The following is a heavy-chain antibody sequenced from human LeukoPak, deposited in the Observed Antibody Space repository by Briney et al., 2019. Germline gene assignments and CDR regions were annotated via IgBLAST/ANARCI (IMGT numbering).Heavy chain of an antibody. V-gene: IGHV4-39*07. CDR1: GGSISSSSYY. CDR3: AVHSTGETGTTRGDWFDP. J-gene: IGHJ5*02. Sequence: PSETLSLTCTVSGGSISSSSYYRGWIRQPPGKGLEWIGSIYYSGSTYYNPSLKSRVTISVDTSKNQFSLKLSSVTAADTAVYYCAVHSTGETGTTRGDWFDPWGQGTLVTVSS. D-gene: IGHD1-7*01. CDR2: IYYSGST.